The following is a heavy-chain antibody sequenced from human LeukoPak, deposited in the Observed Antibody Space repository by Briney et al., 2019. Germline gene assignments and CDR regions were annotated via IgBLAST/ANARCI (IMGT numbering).Heavy chain of an antibody. D-gene: IGHD5-12*01. Sequence: GGSLRLSCAASGFTFSSYEMNWVRQAPGKGLEWVAVISYDLSATDYAGSVKGRFTISRDNSKKTLFLEMNSLTSDDTALYYCASDYEGFEHWGQGALVIVSS. CDR2: ISYDLSAT. V-gene: IGHV3-30*03. CDR3: ASDYEGFEH. CDR1: GFTFSSYE. J-gene: IGHJ4*02.